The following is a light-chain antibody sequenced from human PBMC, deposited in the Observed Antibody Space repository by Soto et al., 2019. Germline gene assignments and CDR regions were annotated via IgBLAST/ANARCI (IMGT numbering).Light chain of an antibody. CDR3: QQYNDWPRT. CDR1: QSLGGN. CDR2: GAS. Sequence: EIVLTQSPDTLSLSPGERATLSCRASQSLGGNFLACYQQKPGQAPRLLIYGASNRATGIPDRFSGSGSWTEFTLTISSLQSEDFAVYYCQQYNDWPRTFGQRTKVDIK. V-gene: IGKV3D-15*01. J-gene: IGKJ1*01.